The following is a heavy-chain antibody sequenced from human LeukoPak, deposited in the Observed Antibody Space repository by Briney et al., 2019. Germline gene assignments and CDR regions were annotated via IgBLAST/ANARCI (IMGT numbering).Heavy chain of an antibody. CDR3: ARGHCKTSRCLIRYYSYYMDV. V-gene: IGHV4-4*07. CDR1: GDSINDYY. CDR2: VYSNGRT. J-gene: IGHJ6*03. D-gene: IGHD2/OR15-2a*01. Sequence: SETLSLTCTVSGDSINDYYWSWIRQSAGKGLEWIGRVYSNGRTVYNPSLRSRVTMSVDTSKNQFSLRLSSVTAADTAVYYCARGHCKTSRCLIRYYSYYMDVWGTGTTVTVSS.